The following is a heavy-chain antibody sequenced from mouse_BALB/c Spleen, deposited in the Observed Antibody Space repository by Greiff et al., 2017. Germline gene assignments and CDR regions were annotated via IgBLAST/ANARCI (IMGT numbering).Heavy chain of an antibody. J-gene: IGHJ2*01. CDR1: GFSLTSYG. CDR2: IWAGGST. V-gene: IGHV2-9*02. CDR3: AREGNYYGLPYFDY. D-gene: IGHD1-1*01. Sequence: VQLKESGPGLVAPSQSLSITCTVSGFSLTSYGVHWVRQPPGKGLEWLGVIWAGGSTNYNSALMSRLSISKDNSKSQVFLKMNSLQTDDTAMYYCAREGNYYGLPYFDYWGQGTTLTVSS.